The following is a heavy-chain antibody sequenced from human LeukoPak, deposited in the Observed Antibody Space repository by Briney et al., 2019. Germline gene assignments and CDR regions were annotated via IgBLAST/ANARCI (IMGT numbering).Heavy chain of an antibody. CDR2: IYHSGST. D-gene: IGHD6-13*01. V-gene: IGHV4-38-2*02. CDR1: GYSISSGYY. Sequence: SETLSLTCSVSGYSISSGYYWGWIRQPPGKGLEWIGSIYHSGSTYYNPSLKSRVTISVDTSKNQFSLKLSSVTAADTAVYYCARDRYSSSWYREEPYNWLDPWGQGTLVTVSS. J-gene: IGHJ5*02. CDR3: ARDRYSSSWYREEPYNWLDP.